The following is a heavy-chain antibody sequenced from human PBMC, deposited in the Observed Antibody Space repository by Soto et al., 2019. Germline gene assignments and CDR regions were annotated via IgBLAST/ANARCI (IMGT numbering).Heavy chain of an antibody. D-gene: IGHD2-21*02. J-gene: IGHJ4*02. CDR3: ARGDPSGGDRTSHFDY. CDR2: ISYDGSNK. Sequence: GGSLRLSCAASGFTFSSYAMHWVRQAPGKGLGWVAVISYDGSNKYYADSVKGRFTISRDNSKNTLYLQMNSLRAEDTAVYYCARGDPSGGDRTSHFDYWGQGTLVTVSS. V-gene: IGHV3-30-3*01. CDR1: GFTFSSYA.